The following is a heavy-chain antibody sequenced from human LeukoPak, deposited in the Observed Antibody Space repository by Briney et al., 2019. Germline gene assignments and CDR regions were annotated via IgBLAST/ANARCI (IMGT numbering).Heavy chain of an antibody. Sequence: PGGSLRLSCAASGFTFSSYWMSWVRQAPGKGLEWVANIKQDGSEKYYVDSVKGRFTISRDNAKNSLYLQMNSLRAEDTAVYYCARGIAVAGTMGYFDYWGQGTLVTVSS. CDR2: IKQDGSEK. D-gene: IGHD6-19*01. V-gene: IGHV3-7*01. CDR1: GFTFSSYW. J-gene: IGHJ4*02. CDR3: ARGIAVAGTMGYFDY.